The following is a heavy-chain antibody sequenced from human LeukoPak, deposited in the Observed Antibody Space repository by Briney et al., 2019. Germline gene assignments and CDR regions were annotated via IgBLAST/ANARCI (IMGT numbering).Heavy chain of an antibody. V-gene: IGHV3-11*01. CDR2: TSTSGITI. CDR1: GFTFSDYY. Sequence: GGSLRLSCAASGFTFSDYYMSWIRQAPGKGLEWLSYTSTSGITIYYAASVKGRFTISRDNAENTLYLQMNSLRAEDTAVYYCAKGLMVVVVIPVDYWGQGTLVTVSS. J-gene: IGHJ4*02. CDR3: AKGLMVVVVIPVDY. D-gene: IGHD3-22*01.